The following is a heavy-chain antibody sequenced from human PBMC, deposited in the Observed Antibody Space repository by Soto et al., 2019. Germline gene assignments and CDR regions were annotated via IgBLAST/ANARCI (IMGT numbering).Heavy chain of an antibody. J-gene: IGHJ3*02. D-gene: IGHD3-22*01. CDR3: DARDSSGYSAFDI. Sequence: TLSLTCAVSGGSISSGGDSWSWIRQPPGKGLEWIGCIYHSGSTYYNPSLKSRVTISVDRSKNQFSLKLSSVTAADTAVYYWDARDSSGYSAFDIWGQGTMVTVSS. V-gene: IGHV4-30-2*01. CDR1: GGSISSGGDS. CDR2: IYHSGST.